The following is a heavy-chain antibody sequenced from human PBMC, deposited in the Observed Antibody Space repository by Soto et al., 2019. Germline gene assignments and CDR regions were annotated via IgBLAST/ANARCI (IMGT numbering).Heavy chain of an antibody. CDR2: ISAYNGNT. J-gene: IGHJ4*02. Sequence: QVQLVQSGAEVKKPGASVKVSCKASGYTFTSYGISWVRQAPGQGLEWMGWISAYNGNTNYAQKLQGRVTMTTDTSTSTAYKELRSLSADDTAVYYGARDGDGIAAAGTLDYWGQGSLVTVSS. CDR1: GYTFTSYG. CDR3: ARDGDGIAAAGTLDY. V-gene: IGHV1-18*01. D-gene: IGHD6-13*01.